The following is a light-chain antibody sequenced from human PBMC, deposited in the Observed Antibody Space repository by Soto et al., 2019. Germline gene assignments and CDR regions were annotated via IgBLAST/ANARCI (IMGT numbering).Light chain of an antibody. CDR3: QQRSNWPPLT. Sequence: EIVLTQSPATLSVSPGERATLSCRAIQNVSRFLAWYQRRPGQAPRLVIYDTSKRASDTPARFSGSGSGTDFTLTISSLEPEDVAVYYCQQRSNWPPLTFGGGTKVDIK. J-gene: IGKJ4*01. V-gene: IGKV3-11*01. CDR1: QNVSRF. CDR2: DTS.